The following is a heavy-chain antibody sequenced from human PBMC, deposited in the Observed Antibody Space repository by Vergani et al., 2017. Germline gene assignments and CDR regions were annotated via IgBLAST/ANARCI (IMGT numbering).Heavy chain of an antibody. Sequence: QLQLQESGPGLVRPSETLSLSCTVSGGSIDNTNYYWDWIRQPPGKGLEWIGSIYYSGSTYDNPSLKSRVTISVDTSKNQFSLKLSSVTAADTAVYYCAYCGGDCYSGFYFYYMDVWGEGTTVTVSS. J-gene: IGHJ6*03. CDR3: AYCGGDCYSGFYFYYMDV. CDR1: GGSIDNTNYY. CDR2: IYYSGST. D-gene: IGHD2-21*01. V-gene: IGHV4-39*01.